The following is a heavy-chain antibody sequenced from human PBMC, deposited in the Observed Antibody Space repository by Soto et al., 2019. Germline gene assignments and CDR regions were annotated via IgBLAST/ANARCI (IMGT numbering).Heavy chain of an antibody. D-gene: IGHD6-19*01. CDR2: INPILGIT. V-gene: IGHV1-69*04. Sequence: QVQLVQSGPEVKKPGSSVKVSCKVSGGTFSNDVISWVRHVPGQGLEWMAKINPILGITNSAQKFQGRATITADKSTNTAYMERSSLESKDTAVYYCARGLAVADYYGMEVWGQGTRVTVSS. CDR1: GGTFSNDV. J-gene: IGHJ6*02. CDR3: ARGLAVADYYGMEV.